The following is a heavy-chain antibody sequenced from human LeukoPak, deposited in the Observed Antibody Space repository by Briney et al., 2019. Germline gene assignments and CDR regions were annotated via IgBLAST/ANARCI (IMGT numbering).Heavy chain of an antibody. D-gene: IGHD6-13*01. CDR3: AKDPGIAEYFDY. CDR1: GFTFCSYA. CDR2: ISGSGSST. V-gene: IGHV3-23*01. Sequence: PGGSVRLSCAASGFTFCSYAMIWVRQAPGKGLEWVSAISGSGSSTYYADSVKGLFTITRDNSKNTLYLQMNSLRDDDTAVYYCAKDPGIAEYFDYWGQGTLVPVSA. J-gene: IGHJ4*02.